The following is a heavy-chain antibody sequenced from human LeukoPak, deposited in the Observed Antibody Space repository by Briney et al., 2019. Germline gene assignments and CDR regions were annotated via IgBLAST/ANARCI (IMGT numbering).Heavy chain of an antibody. CDR1: GGSFSGYY. CDR3: AGRYCSSTSCYFWFDP. CDR2: INHSGST. Sequence: SGTLSLTCAVYGGSFSGYYWSWIRQPPGKGLEWIGEINHSGSTNYNPSLKSRVTISVDTSKNQFSLKLSSVTAADTAVYYCAGRYCSSTSCYFWFDPWGQGTLVTVSS. D-gene: IGHD2-2*01. J-gene: IGHJ5*02. V-gene: IGHV4-34*01.